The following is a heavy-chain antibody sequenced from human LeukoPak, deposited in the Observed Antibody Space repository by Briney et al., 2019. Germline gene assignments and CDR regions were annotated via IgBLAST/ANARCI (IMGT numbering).Heavy chain of an antibody. CDR3: ARHTVYSGSYFRTTNWFDP. Sequence: SETLSLTCTVSGGSISSSSYYWGWIRQPPGKGLEWIGSIYYSGSTYYNPSLKSRVTISVDTSKNQFSLKLSSVTAADTAVYYCARHTVYSGSYFRTTNWFDPWGQGTLVTVSS. CDR2: IYYSGST. D-gene: IGHD1-26*01. CDR1: GGSISSSSYY. V-gene: IGHV4-39*07. J-gene: IGHJ5*02.